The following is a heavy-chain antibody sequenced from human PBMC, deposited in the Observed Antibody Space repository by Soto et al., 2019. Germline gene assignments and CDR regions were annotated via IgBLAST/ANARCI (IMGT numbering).Heavy chain of an antibody. V-gene: IGHV3-9*01. CDR2: ISWNVGSL. D-gene: IGHD5-18*01. J-gene: IGHJ4*02. CDR1: GFTFNDYA. CDR3: AKDGGYSYGFGVGVYF. Sequence: GGSLRLSCAASGFTFNDYAMYWVRHAPGKGLERVSGISWNVGSLVYADSVKGRFIISRDNANNSFYLHLNILRVEDTAFFYCAKDGGYSYGFGVGVYFWARGTLVTVSS.